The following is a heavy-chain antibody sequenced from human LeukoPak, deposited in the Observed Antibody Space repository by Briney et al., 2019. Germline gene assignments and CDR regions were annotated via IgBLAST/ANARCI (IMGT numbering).Heavy chain of an antibody. CDR1: GGSISSYY. Sequence: SETLSLTCTVSGGSISSYYWSWIRQPPGKGLGWIGYIYYSGSTNYNPSLKSRVTISVDTSKNQFSLKLSSVTAADTAVYYCARQVCSSTSCYPYYYYGMDVWGQGTTVTVSS. CDR2: IYYSGST. V-gene: IGHV4-59*01. CDR3: ARQVCSSTSCYPYYYYGMDV. J-gene: IGHJ6*02. D-gene: IGHD2-2*01.